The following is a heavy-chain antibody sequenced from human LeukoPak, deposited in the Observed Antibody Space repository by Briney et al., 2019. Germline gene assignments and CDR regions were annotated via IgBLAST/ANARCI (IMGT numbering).Heavy chain of an antibody. CDR3: AGYCSSTSCYNY. D-gene: IGHD2-2*02. J-gene: IGHJ4*02. CDR2: IWYGGSNK. V-gene: IGHV3-33*01. Sequence: QSGRSPRLSCAASGFTFSSYGMHWVRQAPGEGLEWVAVIWYGGSNKYYADSVKGRFTISRDNSKNTLYLQMNSLRAEDTAVYYCAGYCSSTSCYNYWGQGTLVTVSS. CDR1: GFTFSSYG.